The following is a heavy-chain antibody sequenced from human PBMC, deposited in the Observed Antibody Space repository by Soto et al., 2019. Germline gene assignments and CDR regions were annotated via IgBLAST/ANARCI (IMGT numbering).Heavy chain of an antibody. D-gene: IGHD3-22*01. Sequence: GGSLRLSCAASGFTFSSYGMHWVRQAPGKGLEWVAVIWYDGSNKYYADSVKGRFTISRDNSKNTLYLQMNSLRAEDTAVYYCARDTRTIYDSSGYLRTPLAYWGQGTLVTVSS. V-gene: IGHV3-33*01. CDR1: GFTFSSYG. J-gene: IGHJ4*02. CDR2: IWYDGSNK. CDR3: ARDTRTIYDSSGYLRTPLAY.